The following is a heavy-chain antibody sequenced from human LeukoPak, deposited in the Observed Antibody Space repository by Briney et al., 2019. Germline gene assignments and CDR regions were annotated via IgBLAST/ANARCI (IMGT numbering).Heavy chain of an antibody. CDR3: ARQMDTAMVTGHYYYYMDV. CDR1: GGSISSYY. CDR2: SYYSGST. J-gene: IGHJ6*03. D-gene: IGHD5-18*01. Sequence: SGTLSLTCTVSGGSISSYYWRWIRQPPGKGLEWIGYSYYSGSTNYNPSLKSRVTISVDTSKNQFSLKLSSVTAADTAVYYCARQMDTAMVTGHYYYYMDVWGKGTTVTVSS. V-gene: IGHV4-59*08.